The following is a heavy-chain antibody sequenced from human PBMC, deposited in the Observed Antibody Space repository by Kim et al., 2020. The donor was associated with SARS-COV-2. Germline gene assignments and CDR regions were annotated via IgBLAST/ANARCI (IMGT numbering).Heavy chain of an antibody. J-gene: IGHJ4*02. Sequence: ADSVKGRFTISRDNSKSTWYLQMSSLRADDTAVYYCAKSKTTSCYTSIDYWGQGALVTVSS. V-gene: IGHV3-23*01. D-gene: IGHD2-2*02. CDR3: AKSKTTSCYTSIDY.